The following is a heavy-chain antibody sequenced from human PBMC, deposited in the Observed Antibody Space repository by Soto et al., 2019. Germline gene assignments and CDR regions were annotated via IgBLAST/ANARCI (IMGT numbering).Heavy chain of an antibody. CDR3: AIDSWGPEV. V-gene: IGHV3-33*01. Sequence: QVQLVESGGGVVQPGRSLRLSCAASGFSFSSYNMHWVRQAPGKGLEWVTFIWRDGNSQSHADSVKGRFTVSRDNSKNTLSLQMDSLRGEDTAVYYCAIDSWGPEVWCQGTTVTVSS. CDR2: IWRDGNSQ. J-gene: IGHJ6*02. CDR1: GFSFSSYN. D-gene: IGHD7-27*01.